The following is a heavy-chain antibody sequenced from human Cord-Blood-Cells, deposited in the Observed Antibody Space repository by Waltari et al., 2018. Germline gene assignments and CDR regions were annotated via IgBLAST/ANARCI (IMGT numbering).Heavy chain of an antibody. CDR3: AAGRRSRYFDWLLGGVDAFDI. CDR1: GYSFTSYW. D-gene: IGHD3-9*01. J-gene: IGHJ3*02. V-gene: IGHV5-51*01. Sequence: EVQLVQSGAEVKKPGESLKISCKGSGYSFTSYWIGWVRQMPGKGLEWMGIIYPGDSDTRYSPSFQGQVTISADKSISTAYLQWSSLKASDTAMYYCAAGRRSRYFDWLLGGVDAFDIWGQGTMVTVSS. CDR2: IYPGDSDT.